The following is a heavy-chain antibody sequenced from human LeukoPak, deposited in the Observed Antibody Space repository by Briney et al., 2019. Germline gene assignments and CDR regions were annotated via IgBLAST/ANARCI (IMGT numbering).Heavy chain of an antibody. Sequence: ASVKVSCKASGYTFTSYYMHWVRQAPGQGLEWMGIINPSGGSTSYAQKFQGRVTMTRDTSTSTVYMELSSLRSEDTAVYYCARRHFNDYGVAHFGYWGQGTLVTVSS. CDR2: INPSGGST. V-gene: IGHV1-46*01. D-gene: IGHD4-17*01. CDR1: GYTFTSYY. J-gene: IGHJ4*02. CDR3: ARRHFNDYGVAHFGY.